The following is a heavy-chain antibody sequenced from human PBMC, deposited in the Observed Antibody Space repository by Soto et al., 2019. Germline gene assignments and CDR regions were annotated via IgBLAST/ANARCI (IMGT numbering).Heavy chain of an antibody. J-gene: IGHJ4*02. Sequence: EASVKVSCKASGVTFNRNTISWVRQAPGQGLEWMGIINPSGGSTSYAQKFQGRVTMTRDTSTSTVYMELSSLRSEDTAVYYCARQKDTAMVNFAYWGQGTLVTVSS. D-gene: IGHD5-18*01. CDR1: GVTFNRNT. CDR2: INPSGGST. CDR3: ARQKDTAMVNFAY. V-gene: IGHV1-46*02.